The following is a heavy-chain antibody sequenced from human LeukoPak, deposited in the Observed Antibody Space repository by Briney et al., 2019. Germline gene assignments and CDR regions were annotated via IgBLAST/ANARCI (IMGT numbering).Heavy chain of an antibody. CDR2: IKEDGSEI. J-gene: IGHJ4*02. Sequence: PGGSLRLSCAASGFTFSSYGMSWVRQAPGKGLEWVANIKEDGSEIYYVDSVKGRFTISRDNAKNSLFLHMNSLRAEDTAVYYCVRGIEYWGQGTLVTVSS. CDR3: VRGIEY. CDR1: GFTFSSYG. V-gene: IGHV3-7*01.